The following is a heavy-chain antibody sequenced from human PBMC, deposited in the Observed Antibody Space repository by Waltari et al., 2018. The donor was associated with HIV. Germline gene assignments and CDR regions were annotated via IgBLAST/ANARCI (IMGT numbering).Heavy chain of an antibody. Sequence: QVQLQESGPGLVKPSETLSLTCTVSGGSISGYYWSWIRRPAGKGLEWIGRIHSSGSTNYNPSLKSRVTMSVDTSKNQFSLKVTSVTAADTAVYYCARGQYCSGGSCYAAFDYWGQGTLVTVSS. CDR2: IHSSGST. D-gene: IGHD2-15*01. V-gene: IGHV4-4*07. CDR1: GGSISGYY. CDR3: ARGQYCSGGSCYAAFDY. J-gene: IGHJ4*02.